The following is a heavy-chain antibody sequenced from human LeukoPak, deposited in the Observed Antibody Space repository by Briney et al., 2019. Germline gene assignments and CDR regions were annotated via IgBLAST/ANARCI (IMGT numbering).Heavy chain of an antibody. CDR3: ARDRGYSHGYAYYFEY. D-gene: IGHD5-18*01. CDR2: VYSDGST. Sequence: GGSLRLSCAASGFIVRSNYMSWVRQAPGKGLEWVSDVYSDGSTYYTDSVKGRFTISRDNSKNTLYLEMNSLRAEDTAVYYCARDRGYSHGYAYYFEYWGQGTLVTVSS. V-gene: IGHV3-66*01. CDR1: GFIVRSNY. J-gene: IGHJ4*02.